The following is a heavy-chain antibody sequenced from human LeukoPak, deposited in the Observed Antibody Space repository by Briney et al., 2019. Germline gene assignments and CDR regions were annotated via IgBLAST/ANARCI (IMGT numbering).Heavy chain of an antibody. CDR1: GFTFSSYS. D-gene: IGHD2-15*01. CDR3: ARDFTNIRGGGYFDN. CDR2: ISSSSSYI. V-gene: IGHV3-21*01. Sequence: PGGSLRLSCAASGFTFSSYSMNWVRQAPGKGLEWVSSISSSSSYIYYADSVKGRFTISRDNAKSSLSLQMNSLRAEDTAVYHCARDFTNIRGGGYFDNWGQGTLVTVSS. J-gene: IGHJ4*02.